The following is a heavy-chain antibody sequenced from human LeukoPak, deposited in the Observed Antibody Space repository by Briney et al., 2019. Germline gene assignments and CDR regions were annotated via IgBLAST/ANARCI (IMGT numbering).Heavy chain of an antibody. CDR3: ARLGYCSSTSCHRAFDY. CDR2: ISYDGSNK. J-gene: IGHJ4*02. CDR1: GFTFSSYA. D-gene: IGHD2-2*01. V-gene: IGHV3-30*04. Sequence: PGRSLRLSWAASGFTFSSYAMHWVRQAPGKGLEWVAVISYDGSNKYYADSVKGRFTISRENSKNTLYLQMNSLRAEDTAVYYCARLGYCSSTSCHRAFDYWGQGTLVTVSS.